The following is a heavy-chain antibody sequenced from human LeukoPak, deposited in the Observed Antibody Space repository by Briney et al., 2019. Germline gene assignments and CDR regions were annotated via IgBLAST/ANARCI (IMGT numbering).Heavy chain of an antibody. Sequence: TSETLSLTCAVYGGSFSGYYWSWIRQPPGKGLEWIGEINHSGSTNYNPSLKSRVTISVDTSKNQFSLKLSSVTAADTAVYYCARVRFGQGLDYWGQGTQVTVSS. CDR3: ARVRFGQGLDY. V-gene: IGHV4-34*01. J-gene: IGHJ4*02. D-gene: IGHD3-10*01. CDR1: GGSFSGYY. CDR2: INHSGST.